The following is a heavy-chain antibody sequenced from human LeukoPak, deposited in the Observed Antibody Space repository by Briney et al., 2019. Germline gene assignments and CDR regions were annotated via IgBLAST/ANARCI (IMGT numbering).Heavy chain of an antibody. J-gene: IGHJ4*02. CDR1: GGSFSGYY. D-gene: IGHD5-18*01. CDR3: AIGYSYDY. CDR2: INHSGST. V-gene: IGHV4-34*01. Sequence: SETLSLTCAVYGGSFSGYYWSWIRQPPGKGLEWIGEINHSGSTNYNPSLKSRVTISVDTSKNQFSLKLSSVTAVDTAVYYCAIGYSYDYWGQGTLVTVSS.